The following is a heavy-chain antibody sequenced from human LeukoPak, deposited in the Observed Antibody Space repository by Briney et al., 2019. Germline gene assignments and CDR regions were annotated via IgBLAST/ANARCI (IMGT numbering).Heavy chain of an antibody. J-gene: IGHJ5*02. Sequence: PSETLSLTCTVSGGSISSYYWSWIRQPAGKGLEWIGRIYTSGSTNYNPSLKSRVTMSVDTSKSQFSLKLSSVTAADTAVYYCARDGSGSYRNWFDPWGQGTLVTVSS. D-gene: IGHD1-26*01. CDR2: IYTSGST. CDR3: ARDGSGSYRNWFDP. CDR1: GGSISSYY. V-gene: IGHV4-4*07.